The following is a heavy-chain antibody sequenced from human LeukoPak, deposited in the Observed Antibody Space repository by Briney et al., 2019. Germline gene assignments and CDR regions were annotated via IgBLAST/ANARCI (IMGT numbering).Heavy chain of an antibody. D-gene: IGHD3-16*01. Sequence: GGSLRLSCSASGFSFSDYDMNWVRQAPGKGLEWVSAISGRSSHVYYGESVRGRFTISRDNAKNSLYLQLDSLGVEDTAVYYCGRAFPPLRTSSAGDLWGQGTLVTVSS. CDR1: GFSFSDYD. J-gene: IGHJ1*01. V-gene: IGHV3-21*01. CDR3: GRAFPPLRTSSAGDL. CDR2: ISGRSSHV.